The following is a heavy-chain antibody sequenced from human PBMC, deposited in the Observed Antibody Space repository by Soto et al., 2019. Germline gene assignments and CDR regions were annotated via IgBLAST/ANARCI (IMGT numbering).Heavy chain of an antibody. Sequence: GGSLRLSCAASGFTFSSYAMSWVRQAPGKGLEWVSAISGSGGSTYYADSVKGRFTISRDNSKNTLYLQMNSLRAEDTAVYYCAKDLRENFWSAPTLDVWGQGTTVTVSS. CDR1: GFTFSSYA. CDR3: AKDLRENFWSAPTLDV. D-gene: IGHD3-3*01. V-gene: IGHV3-23*01. CDR2: ISGSGGST. J-gene: IGHJ6*02.